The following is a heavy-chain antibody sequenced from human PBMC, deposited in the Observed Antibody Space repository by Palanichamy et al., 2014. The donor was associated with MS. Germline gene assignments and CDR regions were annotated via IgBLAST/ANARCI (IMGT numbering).Heavy chain of an antibody. D-gene: IGHD4-17*01. V-gene: IGHV2-5*02. J-gene: IGHJ5*02. Sequence: QITLRESGPTVVKPTQTLTLTCTFSGFSLSTSGVGVGWVRQPPGKALEWLTFIYWDGDNRYSPSLKSRLTITKGTSKNQVVLTMTNMDPVDTGTYYCIYRTTMTDNWFDTWGQGTLVTVSS. CDR3: IYRTTMTDNWFDT. CDR2: IYWDGDN. CDR1: GFSLSTSGVG.